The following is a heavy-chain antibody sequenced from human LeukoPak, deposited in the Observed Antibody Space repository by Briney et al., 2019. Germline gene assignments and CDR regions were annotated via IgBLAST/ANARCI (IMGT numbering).Heavy chain of an antibody. CDR3: ARTGYYDSRSWFDP. V-gene: IGHV4-4*07. CDR1: GGAISSYY. CDR2: IYISGST. J-gene: IGHJ5*02. Sequence: SETLSLTCTVSGGAISSYYWSWIRQPAGKGLEWSGRIYISGSTNYNPSLKSRVTMSVDPSKNQFSLKLSSVTAADTAVYYCARTGYYDSRSWFDPWGQGTLVTVSS. D-gene: IGHD3-22*01.